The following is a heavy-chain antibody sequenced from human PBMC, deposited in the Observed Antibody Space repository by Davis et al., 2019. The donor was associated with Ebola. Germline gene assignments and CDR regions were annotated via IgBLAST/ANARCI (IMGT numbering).Heavy chain of an antibody. J-gene: IGHJ3*02. D-gene: IGHD6-6*01. CDR3: ARHAHPRYSSSSGGDAFDI. Sequence: GESLKTSCKGSGYSFTSYWIGWVRQMPGKGLEWMGIIYPGDSDTRYSPSFQGQVTISADKSISTAYLQWSSLKASDTAMYYCARHAHPRYSSSSGGDAFDIWGQGTMVTVSS. CDR1: GYSFTSYW. V-gene: IGHV5-51*01. CDR2: IYPGDSDT.